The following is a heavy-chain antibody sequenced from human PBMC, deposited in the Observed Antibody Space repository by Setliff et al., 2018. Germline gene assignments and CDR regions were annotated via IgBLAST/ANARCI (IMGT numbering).Heavy chain of an antibody. D-gene: IGHD3-3*01. CDR1: GLSYINDW. Sequence: GSLRLSCTASGLSYINDWVSWVRQAPGKGLEWLASINPHGSEKYYADSVKGRFTISRDNAKNSLSLQMNNLRTEDTAVYYCARDVFDFRTGQAGPWGQGTLVTVSS. V-gene: IGHV3-7*01. CDR3: ARDVFDFRTGQAGP. CDR2: INPHGSEK. J-gene: IGHJ5*02.